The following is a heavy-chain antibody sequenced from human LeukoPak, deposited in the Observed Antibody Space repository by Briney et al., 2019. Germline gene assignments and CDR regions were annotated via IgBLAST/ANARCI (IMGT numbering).Heavy chain of an antibody. CDR3: AKDRPNYYESNGHYYRLNGNY. D-gene: IGHD3-22*01. V-gene: IGHV3-23*01. Sequence: PGGSLRLSCAASGFTFNNYAMSWVRQAPGKGLEWVSAISSSGDITFYADSVKGRFTISRDNSRDTLYLQMNSLRAEDAAVYYCAKDRPNYYESNGHYYRLNGNYWGQGTLVTVSS. J-gene: IGHJ4*02. CDR2: ISSSGDIT. CDR1: GFTFNNYA.